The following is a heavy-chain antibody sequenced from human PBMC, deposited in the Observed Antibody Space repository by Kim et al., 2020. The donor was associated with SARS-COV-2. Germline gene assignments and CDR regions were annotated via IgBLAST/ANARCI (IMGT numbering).Heavy chain of an antibody. CDR2: ISGSGDST. V-gene: IGHV3-23*01. Sequence: GGSLRLSCAASGFTFSNYAMTWVRQAPGKGLEWVSVISGSGDSTYYADSVKGRFTISRDNSKNTLYLQMNILGADDTAVYYCAKDTLMAVTNAGIDNWGQGTLVTVSS. D-gene: IGHD2-8*01. CDR3: AKDTLMAVTNAGIDN. CDR1: GFTFSNYA. J-gene: IGHJ4*02.